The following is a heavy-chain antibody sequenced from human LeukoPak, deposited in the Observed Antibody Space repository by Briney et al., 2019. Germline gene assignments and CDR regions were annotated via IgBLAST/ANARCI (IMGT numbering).Heavy chain of an antibody. CDR1: GFNFITYT. CDR2: ISSSSYI. J-gene: IGHJ4*02. D-gene: IGHD3-22*01. V-gene: IGHV3-21*01. CDR3: AREPSSGYYYADY. Sequence: PGGSLRLSCAASGFNFITYTMNWVRQAPGKGLEWVSSISSSSYIYYADSVKGRFSISRDNSRNTLYLQMNSLRGEDTAVYYCAREPSSGYYYADYWGQGTLVTVSS.